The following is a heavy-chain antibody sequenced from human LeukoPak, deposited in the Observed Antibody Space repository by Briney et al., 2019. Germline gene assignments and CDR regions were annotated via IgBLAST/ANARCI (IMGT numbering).Heavy chain of an antibody. J-gene: IGHJ4*02. Sequence: SETLSLTCAVYGGSFSGYYWSWIRQPPGKGLEWIGEINHSGSTNYNPSLKSRVTISVDTSKNQFSLKLSSVTAADTAVYYCARGRGPYGDYGNYWGQGTLVTVSS. CDR3: ARGRGPYGDYGNY. CDR1: GGSFSGYY. D-gene: IGHD4-17*01. CDR2: INHSGST. V-gene: IGHV4-34*01.